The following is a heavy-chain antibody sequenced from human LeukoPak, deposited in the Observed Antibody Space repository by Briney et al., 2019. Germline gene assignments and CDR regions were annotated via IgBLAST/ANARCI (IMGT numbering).Heavy chain of an antibody. CDR2: ISSSGSTI. CDR3: ARWARRGYSYGLDY. D-gene: IGHD5-18*01. V-gene: IGHV3-48*03. Sequence: GGSLILSCAASGFTFSSYEMNWVRQAPGKGLEWVSYISSSGSTIYYADSVKGRFTISRDNAKNSLYLQMNSLRAEDTAVYYCARWARRGYSYGLDYWGQGTLVTVSS. CDR1: GFTFSSYE. J-gene: IGHJ4*02.